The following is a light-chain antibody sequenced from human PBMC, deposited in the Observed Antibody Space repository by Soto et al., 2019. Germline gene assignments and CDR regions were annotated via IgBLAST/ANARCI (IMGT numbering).Light chain of an antibody. CDR3: SSNTSSSTLV. CDR2: DVS. Sequence: QSVLTQPASVSGSPRQSITISCTGTSSDDSGYNYVSWYQQHPGKAPKLMIYDVSNRPSGVSNRFPGSKSGNTASLTISGLQAEDEADYYCSSNTSSSTLVFGTGTKVTV. CDR1: SSDDSGYNY. V-gene: IGLV2-14*01. J-gene: IGLJ1*01.